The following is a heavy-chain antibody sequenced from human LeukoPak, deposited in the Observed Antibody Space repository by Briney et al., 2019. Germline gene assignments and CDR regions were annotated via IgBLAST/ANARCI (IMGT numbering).Heavy chain of an antibody. CDR3: ARHKGYTYGNGDY. J-gene: IGHJ4*02. D-gene: IGHD5-18*01. CDR2: IYYSGSP. CDR1: GGSISSSSFY. Sequence: SSETLSLTCTVSGGSISSSSFYWGWVRQPPGKGLEWIGNIYYSGSPYYNPSLKSRVTISVDTSKNQFSPKLSSVIAADTAVYYCARHKGYTYGNGDYWGQGTLVTVSS. V-gene: IGHV4-39*01.